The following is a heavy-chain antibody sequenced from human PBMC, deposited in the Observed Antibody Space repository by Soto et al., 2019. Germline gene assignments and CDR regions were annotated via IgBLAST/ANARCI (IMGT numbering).Heavy chain of an antibody. CDR2: IYSGGST. V-gene: IGHV3-53*01. Sequence: LRLSCAASGFTVSSNYMSWVRQAPGKGLEWVSVIYSGGSTYYADSVKGRFTISGDNSKNTLYLQMNSLRAEDTAVYYCAREAHFDYWGQGTLVTVSS. CDR3: AREAHFDY. CDR1: GFTVSSNY. J-gene: IGHJ4*02.